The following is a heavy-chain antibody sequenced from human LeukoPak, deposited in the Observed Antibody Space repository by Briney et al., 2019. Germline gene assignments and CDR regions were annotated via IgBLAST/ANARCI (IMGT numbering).Heavy chain of an antibody. D-gene: IGHD2-15*01. CDR3: AREDLSDCSGGSCAQDDAFDI. V-gene: IGHV4-59*06. CDR2: IYYSGST. CDR1: GGSINNYY. Sequence: SETLSLTCTVSGGSINNYYWSWIRQPPGKGLEWIGYIYYSGSTYYNPSLKSRVTISVDTSKNQFSLKLSSVTAADTAVYYCAREDLSDCSGGSCAQDDAFDIWGQGTMVTVSS. J-gene: IGHJ3*02.